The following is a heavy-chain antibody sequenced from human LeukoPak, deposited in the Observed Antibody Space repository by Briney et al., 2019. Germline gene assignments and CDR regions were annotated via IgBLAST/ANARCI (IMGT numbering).Heavy chain of an antibody. V-gene: IGHV3-20*04. CDR2: INWNGGST. D-gene: IGHD3-9*01. CDR1: GFTFDDYG. Sequence: GGSLRLSCAASGFTFDDYGMSWVRHAPGKGLEWVSGINWNGGSTGYADSVKGRFTISRDNAKNSLYLQMNSLRAEDTALYYCAREALTYYDILTGYYRNAFDIWGQGIMVTVSS. CDR3: AREALTYYDILTGYYRNAFDI. J-gene: IGHJ3*02.